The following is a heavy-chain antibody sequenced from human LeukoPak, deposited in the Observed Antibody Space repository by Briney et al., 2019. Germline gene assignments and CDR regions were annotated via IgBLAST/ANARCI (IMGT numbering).Heavy chain of an antibody. V-gene: IGHV1-2*02. CDR3: ARRRFLEWLLLWPDAFDI. CDR2: INPNSGGT. J-gene: IGHJ3*02. D-gene: IGHD3-3*01. Sequence: ASVKVSCKASGYTFTCYYMHWVRQAPGQGLEWMGWINPNSGGTNYAQKFQGRVTMTRDTSISTAYMELSRLRSDDTAVYYCARRRFLEWLLLWPDAFDIWGQGTMVTVSS. CDR1: GYTFTCYY.